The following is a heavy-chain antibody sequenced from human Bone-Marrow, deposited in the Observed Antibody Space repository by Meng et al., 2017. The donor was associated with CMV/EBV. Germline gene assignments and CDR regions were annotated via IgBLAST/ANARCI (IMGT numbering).Heavy chain of an antibody. CDR2: INEDGSRT. CDR1: GFTVSSNY. D-gene: IGHD1-26*01. Sequence: GESLKISCAASGFTVSSNYMSWVRQAPGKGLVWVSRINEDGSRTDYADSVKGRFTISRDNGENTLYLEMNSLRAEDTAVYYCARDWSGSDDYWGQGTLVTVSS. V-gene: IGHV3-74*01. J-gene: IGHJ4*02. CDR3: ARDWSGSDDY.